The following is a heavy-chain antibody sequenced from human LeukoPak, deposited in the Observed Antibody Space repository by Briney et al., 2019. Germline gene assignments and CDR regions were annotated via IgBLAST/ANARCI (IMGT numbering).Heavy chain of an antibody. CDR3: ARGRVYSSSPWVY. V-gene: IGHV3-7*01. CDR1: GFTFSSYW. Sequence: GGSLRLSCAASGFTFSSYWMSWVRQAPGKGLEWVANIKQDGSEKYYVDPVKGRFTISRDNAKNSLYLQMNSLRAEDTAVYYCARGRVYSSSPWVYWGQGTLVTVSS. CDR2: IKQDGSEK. D-gene: IGHD6-13*01. J-gene: IGHJ4*02.